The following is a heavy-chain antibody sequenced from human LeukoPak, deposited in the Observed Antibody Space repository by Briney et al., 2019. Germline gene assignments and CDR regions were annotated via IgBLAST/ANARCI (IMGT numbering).Heavy chain of an antibody. CDR3: ARAGGYSGYDTPVDY. Sequence: SVKVSCKASGGTFSSYAISWVRQAPGQGLEWMGRIIPILGIANYAQKFQGRVTITADKSTSTAYMELSSLRSEDTAVYYCARAGGYSGYDTPVDYWGQGTLVTVST. CDR2: IIPILGIA. V-gene: IGHV1-69*04. CDR1: GGTFSSYA. J-gene: IGHJ4*02. D-gene: IGHD5-12*01.